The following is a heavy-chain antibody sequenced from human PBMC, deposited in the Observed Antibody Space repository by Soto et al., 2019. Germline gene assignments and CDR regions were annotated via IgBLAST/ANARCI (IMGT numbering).Heavy chain of an antibody. Sequence: SDALSLTCTFAGFSIISVYYDLSWVRQPPGKGLEWIGYIYYSWSTYYNPSVKSRFTISVDTSKNQFSLKLSSVTAAETAVYYCDRYLGRIHGTIDHWGQGTLVTVSS. CDR3: DRYLGRIHGTIDH. J-gene: IGHJ5*02. CDR2: IYYSWST. CDR1: GFSIISVYYD. D-gene: IGHD1-7*01. V-gene: IGHV4-30-4*01.